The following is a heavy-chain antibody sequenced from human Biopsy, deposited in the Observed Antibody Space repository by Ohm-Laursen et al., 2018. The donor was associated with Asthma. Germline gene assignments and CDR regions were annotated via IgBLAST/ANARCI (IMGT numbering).Heavy chain of an antibody. CDR1: GYTFNSAG. D-gene: IGHD3-10*01. V-gene: IGHV1-18*01. Sequence: GASVKVSCKTSGYTFNSAGISWVRQAPGQGLEWMGWISVNIGNTKVAQKLQDRVTMITDTSTSTAYMELRSLRSDDTAVYFCARAVDYSHYYGIDVWGQGTTVTVS. CDR2: ISVNIGNT. J-gene: IGHJ6*02. CDR3: ARAVDYSHYYGIDV.